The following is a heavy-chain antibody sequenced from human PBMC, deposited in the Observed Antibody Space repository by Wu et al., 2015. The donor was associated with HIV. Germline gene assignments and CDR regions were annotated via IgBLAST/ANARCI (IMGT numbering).Heavy chain of an antibody. CDR2: IIPIFGTA. D-gene: IGHD2-21*01. J-gene: IGHJ6*03. CDR3: ARAGYCGGDCYDIYYYYYMDV. Sequence: QVQLVQSGAEVKKPGSSVKVSCKASGGTFSSYAISWVRQAPGQGLEWMGGIIPIFGTAYYAQKFQGRVTITTDESTSTAYMELSSLRSEDTAVYYCARAGYCGGDCYDIYYYYYMDVWGKGTTVTVSS. V-gene: IGHV1-69*05. CDR1: GGTFSSYA.